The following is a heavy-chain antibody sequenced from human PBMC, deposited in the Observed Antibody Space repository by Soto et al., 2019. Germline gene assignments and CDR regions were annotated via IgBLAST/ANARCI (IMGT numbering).Heavy chain of an antibody. CDR2: INPNSGDT. J-gene: IGHJ4*02. CDR1: GYTFTSYY. V-gene: IGHV1-2*04. CDR3: ARGHLAHKYYFDY. Sequence: ASLKVSCKASGYTFTSYYMHWVRQAPGQGLEWMGWINPNSGDTNYAQKFQGWVTMTRDTSISTAYMELSRLRSDDTALYYCARGHLAHKYYFDYWCQGTLLTVSS.